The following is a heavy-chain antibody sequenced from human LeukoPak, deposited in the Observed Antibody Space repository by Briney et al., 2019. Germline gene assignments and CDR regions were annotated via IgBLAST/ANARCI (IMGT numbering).Heavy chain of an antibody. CDR1: GYTFTNYA. Sequence: ASVKVSCKASGYTFTNYAMHWVRQAPGQRLEWMGWINAGNGNTKYSQKFQGRVTITRDTSASTAYMELSSLRSEDTAVYYCARDALTYYYDSSGPWGQGTLVTVSS. D-gene: IGHD3-22*01. J-gene: IGHJ1*01. V-gene: IGHV1-3*01. CDR2: INAGNGNT. CDR3: ARDALTYYYDSSGP.